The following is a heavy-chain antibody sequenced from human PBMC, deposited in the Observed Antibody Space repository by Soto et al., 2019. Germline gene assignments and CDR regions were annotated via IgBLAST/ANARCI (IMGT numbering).Heavy chain of an antibody. J-gene: IGHJ6*02. D-gene: IGHD4-17*01. CDR2: IIPILGIA. V-gene: IGHV1-69*02. CDR1: GGTFSSYT. CDR3: ADSEYNYGDYGGYGMDV. Sequence: QVQLVQSGAEVKKPGSSVKVSCKASGGTFSSYTISWVRQAPGQGLEWMGRIIPILGIANYAQKFQGRVTITADKSTSTAYMELSSLRSEDTAVYYCADSEYNYGDYGGYGMDVWGQGTTVTVSS.